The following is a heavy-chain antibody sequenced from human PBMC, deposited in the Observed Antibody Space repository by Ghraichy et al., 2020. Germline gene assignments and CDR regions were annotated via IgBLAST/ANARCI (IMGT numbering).Heavy chain of an antibody. V-gene: IGHV3-53*01. CDR2: IYSGGST. J-gene: IGHJ4*02. CDR3: ARELGYSYGYPLDY. Sequence: GESLNISCAASGFTVSSNYMNWVRQAPGKGLEWVSVIYSGGSTNYADSVKGRFTISRDNSKNTLYLQMNSLRAEDTAVYYCARELGYSYGYPLDYWGQGTLVTVSS. D-gene: IGHD5-18*01. CDR1: GFTVSSNY.